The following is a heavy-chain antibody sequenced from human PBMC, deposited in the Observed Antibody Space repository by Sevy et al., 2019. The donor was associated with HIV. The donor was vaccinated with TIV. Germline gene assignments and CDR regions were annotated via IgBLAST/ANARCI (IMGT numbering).Heavy chain of an antibody. Sequence: GGSLRLSCAASGFTFSSFAISWVRQAPGKGLEWVSDISGSGGGKKYADSVKGRFTVSRDNAQNTVFLQMNNLRGEDTGLYYCAKEFYRGSYLEDWGQGTLVTFSS. J-gene: IGHJ4*02. V-gene: IGHV3-23*01. CDR3: AKEFYRGSYLED. CDR1: GFTFSSFA. CDR2: ISGSGGGK. D-gene: IGHD3-10*01.